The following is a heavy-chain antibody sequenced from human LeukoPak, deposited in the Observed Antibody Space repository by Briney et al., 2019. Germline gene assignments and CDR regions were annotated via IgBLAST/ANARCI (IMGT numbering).Heavy chain of an antibody. CDR1: GGSLNNYY. J-gene: IGHJ5*02. D-gene: IGHD6-19*01. CDR2: IYDTGGT. Sequence: SETLSLTCTVSGGSLNNYYWSWIRQPPGKGLEWIGHIYDTGGTNYNPSLKSRVIISLDTSKNQFSLNLSSVTAADTAVYYCARSGVAVAGTNWFDPWGQGTLVTVSS. V-gene: IGHV4-59*08. CDR3: ARSGVAVAGTNWFDP.